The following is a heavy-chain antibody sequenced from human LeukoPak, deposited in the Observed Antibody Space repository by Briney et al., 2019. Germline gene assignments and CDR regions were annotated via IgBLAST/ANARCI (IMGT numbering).Heavy chain of an antibody. D-gene: IGHD6-13*01. J-gene: IGHJ6*03. CDR3: ARGQQQLADYYYYYMDV. CDR1: GGSFRGYF. V-gene: IGHV4-34*01. CDR2: INHGVST. Sequence: PSETLSLTCAVYGGSFRGYFWSWIRQPPGKGLEWIGEINHGVSTNYNPSLKSRVTISVDTSKNQFSLRLSSVTAADTAVYYCARGQQQLADYYYYYMDVWGKGTTVTVSS.